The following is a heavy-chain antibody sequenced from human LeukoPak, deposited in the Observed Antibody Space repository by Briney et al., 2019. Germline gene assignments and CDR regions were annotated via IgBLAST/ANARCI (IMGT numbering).Heavy chain of an antibody. V-gene: IGHV4-4*07. CDR3: ARDRGYCNGGSCYGWFDP. J-gene: IGHJ5*02. CDR2: IYSSGNT. CDR1: GGSISSYY. Sequence: PSETLSLTCTVSGGSISSYYWNWIRQPAGKGLEWIGRIYSSGNTNYNASLKSRVTMSVDTSKNQFSLKLTSLTAADTAVYFCARDRGYCNGGSCYGWFDPWGQGTLVTVSS. D-gene: IGHD2-15*01.